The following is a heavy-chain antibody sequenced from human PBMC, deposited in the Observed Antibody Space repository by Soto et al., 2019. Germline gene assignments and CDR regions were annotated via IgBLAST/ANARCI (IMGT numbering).Heavy chain of an antibody. D-gene: IGHD1-26*01. V-gene: IGHV3-30*18. CDR3: AKVGGGRYFDY. CDR2: ISYDGSNK. CDR1: GFTFSSNG. Sequence: RSLRLSCAASGFTFSSNGMHWVRQAPGKGLEWVAVISYDGSNKYYADSLKGRFTISRDNSKNTLYLQLHSLRAEDTAVYYCAKVGGGRYFDYWGQGTLVTVSS. J-gene: IGHJ4*02.